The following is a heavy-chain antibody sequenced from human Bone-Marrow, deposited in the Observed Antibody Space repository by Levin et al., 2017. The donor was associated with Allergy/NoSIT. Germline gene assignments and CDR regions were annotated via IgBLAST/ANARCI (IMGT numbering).Heavy chain of an antibody. J-gene: IGHJ4*02. Sequence: GGSLRLSCAASGFIFSTYAMHWVRQAPGKGLDWVAVILYDVSNKKYADSVEGRSTTSRCNSTNTMYLQMNILRAEDTDVDYCARPGCSGSACYSRPYYFDYWGQGTLVTVSS. CDR2: ILYDVSNK. CDR3: ARPGCSGSACYSRPYYFDY. V-gene: IGHV3-30-3*01. CDR1: GFIFSTYA. D-gene: IGHD2-15*01.